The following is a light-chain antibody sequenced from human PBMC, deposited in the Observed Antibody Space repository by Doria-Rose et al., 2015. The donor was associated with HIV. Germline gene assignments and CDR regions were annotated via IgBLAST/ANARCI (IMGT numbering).Light chain of an antibody. J-gene: IGKJ1*01. CDR3: QQSFSTPRT. CDR2: AAS. Sequence: DIRMTQSPSSLSASVGDRVTITCLASQNINRHLNWYQQKPGKVPKVLIYAASRLQSGVPSRFSGSGSGTDFTLTISSLQPEDFATYYCQQSFSTPRTFGQGTKVEIK. V-gene: IGKV1-39*01. CDR1: QNINRH.